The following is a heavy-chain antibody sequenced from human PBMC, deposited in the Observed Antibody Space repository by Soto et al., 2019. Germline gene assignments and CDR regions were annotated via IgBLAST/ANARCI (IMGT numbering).Heavy chain of an antibody. CDR2: TSYDGTNE. CDR1: GFNLWSNG. D-gene: IGHD3-3*01. CDR3: VKVLWRGYSPFDY. V-gene: IGHV3-30*18. Sequence: PGGSLRLSCAASGFNLWSNGMHWVRQAPGKGLEWVAITSYDGTNEYYADSVKGRFTISRDNSKNTLYLQMNSLRLEDTVVYYCVKVLWRGYSPFDYSGQGPLVTVSS. J-gene: IGHJ4*02.